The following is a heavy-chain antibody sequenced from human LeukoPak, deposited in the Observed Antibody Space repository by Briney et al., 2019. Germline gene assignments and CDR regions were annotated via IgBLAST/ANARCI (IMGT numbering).Heavy chain of an antibody. CDR2: IAYDGNNT. CDR3: AKAGMLRRVGYLDV. J-gene: IGHJ6*04. CDR1: GFIFSDYG. V-gene: IGHV3-30*18. D-gene: IGHD3-16*01. Sequence: GGSLRLSCVASGFIFSDYGIQWVRQAPGKGLEWVAVIAYDGNNTYYGDSVRGRFTISRDNSKKMVYLEMNSLRVEDTAVYYCAKAGMLRRVGYLDVWGKGTAVIVSS.